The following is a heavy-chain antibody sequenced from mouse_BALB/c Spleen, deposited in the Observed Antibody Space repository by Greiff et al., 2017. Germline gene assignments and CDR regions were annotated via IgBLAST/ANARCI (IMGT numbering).Heavy chain of an antibody. D-gene: IGHD1-1*01. CDR3: ARNYGSRGYFDV. CDR2: IYPGDGDT. V-gene: IGHV1-87*01. Sequence: VKLMESGAELARPGASVKLSCKASGYTFTSYWMQWVKQRPGQGLEWIGAIYPGDGDTRYTQKFKGKATLTADKSSSTAYMQLSSLASEDSAVYYCARNYGSRGYFDVWGAGTTVTVSS. J-gene: IGHJ1*01. CDR1: GYTFTSYW.